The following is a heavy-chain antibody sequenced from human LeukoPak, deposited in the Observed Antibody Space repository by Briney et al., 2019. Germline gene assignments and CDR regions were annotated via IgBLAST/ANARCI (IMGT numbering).Heavy chain of an antibody. J-gene: IGHJ6*03. CDR3: ARSPTYYYMDV. CDR1: GFTFSNYV. CDR2: ISYDGINK. V-gene: IGHV3-30-3*01. Sequence: GESLRLSCEASGFTFSNYVIHWVRQAPAKGLEWLAVISYDGINKYYADSVKGRFTISRDQSKTTVDLQMDSLGGADTAVYYCARSPTYYYMDVWGKGTTVTVSS.